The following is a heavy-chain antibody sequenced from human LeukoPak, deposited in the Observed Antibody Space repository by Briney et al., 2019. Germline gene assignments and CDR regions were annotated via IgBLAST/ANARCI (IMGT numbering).Heavy chain of an antibody. CDR2: ISSSSSYT. V-gene: IGHV3-11*06. Sequence: RGSLRLSCAASGFTFSDYYMSWIRQAPGKGLEWVSYISSSSSYTNYADSVKGRFTISRDNAKNSLYLQMNSLRAEDTAVYYCARSSAYCSSTSCPTYYYGMDVWGKGTTVTVSS. J-gene: IGHJ6*04. CDR3: ARSSAYCSSTSCPTYYYGMDV. CDR1: GFTFSDYY. D-gene: IGHD2-2*01.